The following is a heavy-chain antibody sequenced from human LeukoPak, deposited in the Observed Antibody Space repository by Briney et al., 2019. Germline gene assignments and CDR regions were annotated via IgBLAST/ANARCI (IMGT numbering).Heavy chain of an antibody. CDR2: IYYSGST. V-gene: IGHV4-39*01. Sequence: SETLSLTCTVSGGSINSSSYYWGWIRQPPGKGLEWIGSIYYSGSTYYNPSLKSRVTISVDTSKNQFSLKLSSVTAADTAVYYCARTYSSWYAHNWFDPWGQGTLVTVSS. J-gene: IGHJ5*02. CDR3: ARTYSSWYAHNWFDP. D-gene: IGHD6-13*01. CDR1: GGSINSSSYY.